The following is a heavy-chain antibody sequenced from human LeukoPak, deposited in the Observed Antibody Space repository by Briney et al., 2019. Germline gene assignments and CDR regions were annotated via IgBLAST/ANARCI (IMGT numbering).Heavy chain of an antibody. V-gene: IGHV4-39*01. CDR2: IYYSGST. D-gene: IGHD3/OR15-3a*01. Sequence: SETLSLTCTVSGGSISSSNYYWGWIRQPPGKGLEWIGSIYYSGSTYYSPSLKSQVSISIDTSKNQFSLRLTSVTAADTAVYYCARQTGSGLFILPGGQGTLVTVSS. CDR1: GGSISSSNYY. J-gene: IGHJ4*02. CDR3: ARQTGSGLFILP.